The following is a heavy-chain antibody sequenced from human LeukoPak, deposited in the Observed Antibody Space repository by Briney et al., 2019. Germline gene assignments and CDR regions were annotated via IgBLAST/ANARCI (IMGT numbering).Heavy chain of an antibody. CDR1: GDSISSSRSY. CDR3: ARGTKGTIFGVVTTYYYYYMDV. Sequence: PSETLSLTCTVSGDSISSSRSYWGWIRQPPRKGLEWIGYIYYSGSTNYNPSLKSRVTISVDTSKNQFSLKLSSVTAADTAVYYCARGTKGTIFGVVTTYYYYYMDVWGKGTTVTVSS. J-gene: IGHJ6*03. V-gene: IGHV4-61*05. CDR2: IYYSGST. D-gene: IGHD3-3*01.